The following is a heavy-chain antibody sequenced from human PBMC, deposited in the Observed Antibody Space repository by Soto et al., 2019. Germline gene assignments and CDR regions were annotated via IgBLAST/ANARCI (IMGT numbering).Heavy chain of an antibody. CDR2: ISGTGGST. CDR1: GFTFSTYA. Sequence: VQLVESGGGLVQPGGALSLSCAASGFTFSTYAMSWVRQAPGNELEWVSEISGTGGSTYYSDSEKGRFNISRANSKNTPYIQMTSLRAEDTAVYYGAKNWTTTSSSSSHWGQGTLVTVSS. CDR3: AKNWTTTSSSSSH. J-gene: IGHJ4*02. V-gene: IGHV3-23*04. D-gene: IGHD6-6*01.